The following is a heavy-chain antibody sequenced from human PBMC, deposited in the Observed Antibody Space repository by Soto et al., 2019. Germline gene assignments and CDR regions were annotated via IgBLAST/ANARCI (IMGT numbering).Heavy chain of an antibody. V-gene: IGHV3-11*04. CDR3: ARAYYYGSGSQPPFDY. J-gene: IGHJ4*02. CDR2: ISSSGSTI. Sequence: PGRSLRLSCAASGFTFSDYYMSWIRQAPGKGLEWVSYISSSGSTIYYADSVKGRFTISRNTAKNLLYLQMNSLRAEDTAVYYCARAYYYGSGSQPPFDYWGQGTLVTVSS. D-gene: IGHD3-10*01. CDR1: GFTFSDYY.